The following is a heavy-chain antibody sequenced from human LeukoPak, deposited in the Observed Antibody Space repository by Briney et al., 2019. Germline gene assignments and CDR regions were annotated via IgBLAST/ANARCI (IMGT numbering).Heavy chain of an antibody. D-gene: IGHD5/OR15-5a*01. Sequence: SETLSLTCTVSGGSISSSSYYWGWIRQAPGKGLEWIGSIYYSGSTYYNPSLKSRVTISVDTSKNQFSLKLSSVTAADTAVYYCARCRGPDYWGQGTLVTVSS. CDR2: IYYSGST. CDR3: ARCRGPDY. CDR1: GGSISSSSYY. J-gene: IGHJ4*02. V-gene: IGHV4-39*01.